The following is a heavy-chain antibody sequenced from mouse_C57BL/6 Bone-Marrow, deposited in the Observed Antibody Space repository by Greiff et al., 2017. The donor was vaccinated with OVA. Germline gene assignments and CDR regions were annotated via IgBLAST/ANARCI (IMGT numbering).Heavy chain of an antibody. CDR1: GYAFTNYL. V-gene: IGHV1-54*01. CDR2: INPGSGGT. J-gene: IGHJ1*03. Sequence: QVQLQQSGAELVRPGTSVKVSCKASGYAFTNYLIAWVQQRPGQGLEWIGVINPGSGGTNYNETFKGKSTLTADKSSSTAYMQLSSLTSEDSAVYFCARGGYFDVWGTGTTVTVSS. CDR3: ARGGYFDV.